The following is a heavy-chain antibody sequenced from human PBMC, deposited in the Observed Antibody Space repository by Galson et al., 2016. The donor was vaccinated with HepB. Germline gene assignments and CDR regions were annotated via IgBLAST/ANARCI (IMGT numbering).Heavy chain of an antibody. CDR2: ISSSSSTI. Sequence: SLRLSCAASGFTFSNYNMNWVRQAPGKGLEWVSYISSSSSTIYYADSVKGRFTVSRDNAKNSLYLQMNSRRAEDTAVYYCARRHGSATGPSFDYWGQGTLVTVSS. D-gene: IGHD1-26*01. CDR1: GFTFSNYN. CDR3: ARRHGSATGPSFDY. J-gene: IGHJ4*02. V-gene: IGHV3-48*01.